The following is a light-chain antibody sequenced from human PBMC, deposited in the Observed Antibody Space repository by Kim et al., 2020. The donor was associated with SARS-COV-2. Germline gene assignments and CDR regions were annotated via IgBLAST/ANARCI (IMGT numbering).Light chain of an antibody. Sequence: VMTQSPATLSVSPGERATLSCRASQSVGSNLAWYQQLPGQAPRLLIYATSTRATGIPARFSGSGSATDFTLTVSSLQSEDFGVYYCQQYNNWPYTFGQGTELEI. CDR3: QQYNNWPYT. V-gene: IGKV3-15*01. CDR2: ATS. J-gene: IGKJ2*01. CDR1: QSVGSN.